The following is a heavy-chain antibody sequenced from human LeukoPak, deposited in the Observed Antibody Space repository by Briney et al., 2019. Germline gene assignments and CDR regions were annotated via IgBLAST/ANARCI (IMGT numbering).Heavy chain of an antibody. CDR2: ISTDARTI. D-gene: IGHD1-26*01. J-gene: IGHJ3*02. V-gene: IGHV3-74*01. Sequence: PGGSLRLSCAASGFAFSTNWMHWVRQAPGKGLVWVSHISTDARTITYADFVKGRFTISRDNAKNTLYLQMNSLSAEDTAVYYCARLGAFDAFDIWGQGTMVTVSS. CDR3: ARLGAFDAFDI. CDR1: GFAFSTNW.